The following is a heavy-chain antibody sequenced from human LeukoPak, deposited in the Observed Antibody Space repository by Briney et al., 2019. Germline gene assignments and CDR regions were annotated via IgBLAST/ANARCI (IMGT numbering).Heavy chain of an antibody. J-gene: IGHJ4*02. V-gene: IGHV3-23*01. CDR2: LSDSGGST. Sequence: GGSLRLSCAASGFTFSSYVMSWVRQAPGKGLEWVSALSDSGGSTYYADSVKGRFTISRDNSRSTLYLQMNSLRPEDTAIYYCAREGYYGSGSPPSLYFDYWGQGTLVTVSS. CDR1: GFTFSSYV. D-gene: IGHD3-10*01. CDR3: AREGYYGSGSPPSLYFDY.